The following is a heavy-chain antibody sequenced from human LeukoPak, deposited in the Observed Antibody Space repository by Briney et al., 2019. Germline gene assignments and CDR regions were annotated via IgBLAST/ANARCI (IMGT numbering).Heavy chain of an antibody. Sequence: SEILSLTCTVWGGSFSSGSYCWSWIRQPPGKGLEWIGYIYYSGSTNYNPSLESRVTISVDTSKNQFSLKLSSVTAADTAVYYCAIGSFDSSGRPYFDLWGRGTLVTVSS. D-gene: IGHD3-22*01. J-gene: IGHJ2*01. CDR3: AIGSFDSSGRPYFDL. CDR1: GGSFSSGSYC. CDR2: IYYSGST. V-gene: IGHV4-61*01.